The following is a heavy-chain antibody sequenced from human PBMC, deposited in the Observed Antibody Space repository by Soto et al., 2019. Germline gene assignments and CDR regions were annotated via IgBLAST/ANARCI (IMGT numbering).Heavy chain of an antibody. Sequence: SETLSLTCTVSGGSISSGDYYWSWIRQPPGKGLEWIGYIYYSGSTYYNPSLKSRVTISEDTSKNQLSLKLCSVTAADMAVYYCARDRGSSWNYYYGMDVWGQGTTVTVSS. CDR2: IYYSGST. CDR3: ARDRGSSWNYYYGMDV. CDR1: GGSISSGDYY. J-gene: IGHJ6*02. V-gene: IGHV4-30-4*01. D-gene: IGHD6-13*01.